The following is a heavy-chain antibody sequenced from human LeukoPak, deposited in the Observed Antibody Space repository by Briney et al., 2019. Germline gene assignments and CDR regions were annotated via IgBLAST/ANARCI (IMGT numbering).Heavy chain of an antibody. CDR3: ARSRSPHGSGSTLDY. J-gene: IGHJ4*02. CDR2: IIPIFGTA. V-gene: IGHV1-69*13. CDR1: GGTFSSYA. D-gene: IGHD3-10*01. Sequence: LVKVSCKASGGTFSSYAISWVRQAPGQGLEWMGGIIPIFGTANYAQKFQGRVTITADESTSTAYMELSSLRSEDTAVYYCARSRSPHGSGSTLDYWGQGTLVTVSS.